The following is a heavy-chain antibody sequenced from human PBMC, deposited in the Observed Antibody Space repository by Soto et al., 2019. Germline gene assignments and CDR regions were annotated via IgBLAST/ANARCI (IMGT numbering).Heavy chain of an antibody. D-gene: IGHD3-16*01. Sequence: QVQLVESGGGVVQPGRSLRLSCAASAFTFSSYGMHWIRQAPGKGLDWVAVISYEGSDKYYADSVKGRFTVSRDNAKNSVYLQMNSVRAEDTGVYYCARDTGGFDNWGQGTLVTVSS. J-gene: IGHJ5*02. CDR1: AFTFSSYG. CDR2: ISYEGSDK. CDR3: ARDTGGFDN. V-gene: IGHV3-30-3*01.